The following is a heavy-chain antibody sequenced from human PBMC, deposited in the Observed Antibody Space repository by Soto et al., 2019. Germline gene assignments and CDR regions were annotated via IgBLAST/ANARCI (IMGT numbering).Heavy chain of an antibody. CDR3: ARRALPQCINGVCYKDGFWDY. D-gene: IGHD2-8*01. Sequence: SETLSLTCTVSGGSVSSCGYYWSWIRQHPGTGLEWIGYIYYSGTTYFHPSLKSRASISLDTSKNEFSLKLTSVTAADTAVYYCARRALPQCINGVCYKDGFWDYWGQGALVT. V-gene: IGHV4-31*03. CDR1: GGSVSSCGYY. CDR2: IYYSGTT. J-gene: IGHJ4*02.